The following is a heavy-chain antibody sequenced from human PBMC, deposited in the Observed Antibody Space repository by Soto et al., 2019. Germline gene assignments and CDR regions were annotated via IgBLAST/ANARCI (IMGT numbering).Heavy chain of an antibody. D-gene: IGHD7-27*01. Sequence: EVQLVASGGGLVQPGESLRLSCVASGFTLSNYWINWVRQAPGKGLELVANIKQDGSEKNYVYSVKGRFTISRDNARNSLYLQMNSLRAEDTAVYNCATETSTWGCWCQGTLVTVSS. CDR2: IKQDGSEK. V-gene: IGHV3-7*05. CDR3: ATETSTWGC. J-gene: IGHJ4*02. CDR1: GFTLSNYW.